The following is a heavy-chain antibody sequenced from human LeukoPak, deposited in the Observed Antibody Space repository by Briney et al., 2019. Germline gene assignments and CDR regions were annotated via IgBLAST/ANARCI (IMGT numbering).Heavy chain of an antibody. J-gene: IGHJ4*02. CDR3: AKKTLYYYDSSGYLDY. CDR2: ISGSGGST. CDR1: GFTFSSYA. D-gene: IGHD3-22*01. V-gene: IGHV3-23*01. Sequence: GGSLRLSCAASGFTFSSYAMSRVRQAPGKGLEWVSAISGSGGSTYYADSVKGRFTISRDNSKNTLYLQMNSLRAEDTAVYYCAKKTLYYYDSSGYLDYWGQGTLVTVSS.